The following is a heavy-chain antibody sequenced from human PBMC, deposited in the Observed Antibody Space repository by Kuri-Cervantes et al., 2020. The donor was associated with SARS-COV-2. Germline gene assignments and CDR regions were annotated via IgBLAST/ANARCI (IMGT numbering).Heavy chain of an antibody. D-gene: IGHD2-2*01. J-gene: IGHJ6*03. CDR1: GFTVSSNE. CDR3: ARGDARPPHYYYYYMDV. V-gene: IGHV3-38-3*01. CDR2: ISGGST. Sequence: GESLKISCAASGFTVSSNEMSWVRQAPGKGLEWVSSISGGSTYYADSRKGRFTISRDNSKNTLHLQMNSLRSEDTAVYYCARGDARPPHYYYYYMDVWGKGTTVTVSS.